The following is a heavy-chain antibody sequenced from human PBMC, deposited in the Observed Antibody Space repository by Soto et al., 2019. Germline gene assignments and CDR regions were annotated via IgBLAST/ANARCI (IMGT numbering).Heavy chain of an antibody. CDR2: IYYSGST. V-gene: IGHV4-39*01. D-gene: IGHD3-10*01. J-gene: IGHJ4*02. Sequence: QLQLQASGPGLVKPSETLSLTCTGSGGSISSSSYYWGWIRQPPGKGLEWIGRIYYSGSTYYNPSLKRLASISGDTSKNQFSLKPSYVPAADTAVYYCTTLWGQDWAQGTLVTVSS. CDR1: GGSISSSSYY. CDR3: TTLWGQD.